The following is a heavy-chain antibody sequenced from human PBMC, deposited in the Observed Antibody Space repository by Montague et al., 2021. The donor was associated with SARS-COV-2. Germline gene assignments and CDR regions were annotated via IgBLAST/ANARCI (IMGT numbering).Heavy chain of an antibody. J-gene: IGHJ4*02. Sequence: SETLSLTCTVSGGSIGSSSHYWAWIRQPPGKGLEWIGSIYYRGSTYYNPSLKSRVFISVDTSKNQLSLTLTSVTAADTAVYYCATQEDPSGWIPGPFDFWGQGTLLSVSS. CDR3: ATQEDPSGWIPGPFDF. V-gene: IGHV4-39*01. D-gene: IGHD6-19*01. CDR2: IYYRGST. CDR1: GGSIGSSSHY.